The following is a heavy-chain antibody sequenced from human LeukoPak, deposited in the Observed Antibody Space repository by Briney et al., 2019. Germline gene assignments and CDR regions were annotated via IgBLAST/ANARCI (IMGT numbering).Heavy chain of an antibody. Sequence: GASVEVSCKASGYTFTSYYMHWVRQAPGQGLEWMGIINPSGGSTSYAQKFQGRVTMTRDTSTSTVYMELSSLRSEDTAVYYCARDLDYYGSGSYHPIYYYYGMDVWGQGTTVTVSS. V-gene: IGHV1-46*01. D-gene: IGHD3-10*01. CDR3: ARDLDYYGSGSYHPIYYYYGMDV. CDR1: GYTFTSYY. CDR2: INPSGGST. J-gene: IGHJ6*02.